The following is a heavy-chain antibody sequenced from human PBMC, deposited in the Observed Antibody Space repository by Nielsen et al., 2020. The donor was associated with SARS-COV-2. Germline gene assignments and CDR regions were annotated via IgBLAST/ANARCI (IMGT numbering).Heavy chain of an antibody. CDR1: GFTFSIYS. J-gene: IGHJ4*02. Sequence: GESLKISCAASGFTFSIYSMTWDRQAPGKGLMWVSRINTDGSRSAYADSVKGRFTISRDNARGTLYLQMNSLSAEDTAVYYCVRVRDDGYYYDTGPFDYWGQGALVTVSS. V-gene: IGHV3-74*01. CDR2: INTDGSRS. CDR3: VRVRDDGYYYDTGPFDY. D-gene: IGHD3-22*01.